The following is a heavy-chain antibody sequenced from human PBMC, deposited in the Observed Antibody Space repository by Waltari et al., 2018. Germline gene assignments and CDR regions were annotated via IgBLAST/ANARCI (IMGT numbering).Heavy chain of an antibody. V-gene: IGHV3-48*01. CDR2: ISSSSSTI. J-gene: IGHJ6*02. CDR3: ARDTHYYDFWSGYYTAYYYYGMDV. Sequence: EVQLVESGGGLVQPGGSLRLSCAASGFTFSSYSMNWVRQAPGKGLEWVSYISSSSSTIDYANSGKGRFTISRENAKNSLYLQMNSLRAEDTAVYYCARDTHYYDFWSGYYTAYYYYGMDVWGQGTTVTVSS. D-gene: IGHD3-3*01. CDR1: GFTFSSYS.